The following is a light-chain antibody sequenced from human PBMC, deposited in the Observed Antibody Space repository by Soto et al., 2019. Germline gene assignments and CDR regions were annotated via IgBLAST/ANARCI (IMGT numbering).Light chain of an antibody. V-gene: IGKV3-11*01. Sequence: EIVLGQSPATLSLSPGEGATLSCRASQSVSSYLAWYQQKPGQAPRLLIYDASNRATGIPARFSGSGSGTDFTLTISSLEPEDFAVYYCQQRSNWPTFGQGTRLEI. CDR1: QSVSSY. J-gene: IGKJ5*01. CDR2: DAS. CDR3: QQRSNWPT.